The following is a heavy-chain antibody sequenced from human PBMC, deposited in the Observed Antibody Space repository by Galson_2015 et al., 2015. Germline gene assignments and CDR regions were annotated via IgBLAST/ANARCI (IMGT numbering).Heavy chain of an antibody. J-gene: IGHJ6*02. CDR3: ARGGYCSGGSCYGYYYYGMDV. Sequence: SVKVSCKASGYTFTGYYMHWVRQAPGQGLEWMGWINPNSGGTNYAQKFQGWVTTTRDTSISTAYMELSRLRSDDTAVYYCARGGYCSGGSCYGYYYYGMDVWGQGTTVTVSS. CDR2: INPNSGGT. D-gene: IGHD2-15*01. CDR1: GYTFTGYY. V-gene: IGHV1-2*04.